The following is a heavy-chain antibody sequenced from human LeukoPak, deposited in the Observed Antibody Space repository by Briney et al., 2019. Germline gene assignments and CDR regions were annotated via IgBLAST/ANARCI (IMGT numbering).Heavy chain of an antibody. D-gene: IGHD2-2*01. V-gene: IGHV1-2*02. CDR3: ARDYNIVVVPAAKWFDP. J-gene: IGHJ5*02. CDR2: INPNSGGT. Sequence: ASVKLSCKASGYTFTGYYMHWVGQAPGQGLEWMGWINPNSGGTNYAQKFQGRVTMPRDTSISTAYMQLSRLRSDATAVYYCARDYNIVVVPAAKWFDPWGQGTLVTVSS. CDR1: GYTFTGYY.